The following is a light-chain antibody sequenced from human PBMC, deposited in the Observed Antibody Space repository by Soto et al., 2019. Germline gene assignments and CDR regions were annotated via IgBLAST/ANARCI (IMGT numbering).Light chain of an antibody. CDR1: SSNIGTNT. CDR2: SNN. Sequence: QSALPQPPSANGTPGQRVTISCSGGSSNIGTNTVNWYQQLPGTAPKLLIYSNNQRPSGVPDRFSGSKSGTSASLAISGLQSEDEADYYCAAWDDSLNGYVFGTGTKVTVL. V-gene: IGLV1-44*01. CDR3: AAWDDSLNGYV. J-gene: IGLJ1*01.